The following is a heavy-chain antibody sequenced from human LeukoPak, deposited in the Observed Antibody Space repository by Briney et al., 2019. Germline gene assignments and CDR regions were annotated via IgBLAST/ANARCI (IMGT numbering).Heavy chain of an antibody. CDR1: GLTFSNCD. CDR2: ISSSGDTI. V-gene: IGHV3-48*03. J-gene: IGHJ6*02. CDR3: ASNYYYYCGMDV. Sequence: PGGSLRLSCAASGLTFSNCDMNWVRQAPGKGLEWLSYISSSGDTIYHADSVKGRFTISRDNARNSLYLQMNSLRAEDTAVYYCASNYYYYCGMDVWGQGTTVTVSS.